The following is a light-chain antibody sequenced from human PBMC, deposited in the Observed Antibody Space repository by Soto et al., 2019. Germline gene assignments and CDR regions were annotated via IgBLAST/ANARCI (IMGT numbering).Light chain of an antibody. CDR3: SSHTSVNTRV. Sequence: QSALTQPASVSGSPGQSIAIPCTGTSSDVGTYDYVSWYQQYPDKAPKLIIYEVTQRPSGVSNRFSGSKSGNTASLTISGLQAEDEADYYCSSHTSVNTRVFGTGTKLTVL. J-gene: IGLJ1*01. CDR2: EVT. V-gene: IGLV2-14*01. CDR1: SSDVGTYDY.